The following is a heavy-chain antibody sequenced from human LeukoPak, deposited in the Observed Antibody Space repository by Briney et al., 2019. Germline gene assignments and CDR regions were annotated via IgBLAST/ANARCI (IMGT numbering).Heavy chain of an antibody. CDR1: GFTFRSYW. CDR2: IKQDGSEK. D-gene: IGHD3-16*01. J-gene: IGHJ4*02. Sequence: GGSLRLSCAASGFTFRSYWMSWVRQAPGKGLEWVANIKQDGSEKYYVDSVKGRFTISRDNAKKSLHLQMNSLRAEDTAVYYCARDGAPFDSWGQGTLVTVSS. CDR3: ARDGAPFDS. V-gene: IGHV3-7*03.